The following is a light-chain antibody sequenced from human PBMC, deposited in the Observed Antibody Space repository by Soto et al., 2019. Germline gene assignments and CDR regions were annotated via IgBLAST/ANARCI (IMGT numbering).Light chain of an antibody. CDR1: SSDVGGYNY. CDR3: SSYTSSSARV. CDR2: DVS. Sequence: QSALTQPASVSGSPGQSVTITCKGTSSDVGGYNYVSWYQQYPGKAPKLMIYDVSDRASGVSNRFSGSKSGNTASLTISVLQAEDEADYYCSSYTSSSARVFGGGTKLTVL. V-gene: IGLV2-14*01. J-gene: IGLJ3*02.